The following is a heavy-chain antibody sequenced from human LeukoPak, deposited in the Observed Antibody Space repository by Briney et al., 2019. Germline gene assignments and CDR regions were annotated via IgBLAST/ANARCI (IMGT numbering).Heavy chain of an antibody. D-gene: IGHD3-9*01. CDR3: APILRYFDWLFPGGY. CDR1: GYTFTNYD. CDR2: MNPNSGST. Sequence: ASVKVSCKASGYTFTNYDFNWMRQATGQGLEWMGWMNPNSGSTGYAQKFQGRVTMATDTSTSTAYMELRSLRSDDTAVYYCAPILRYFDWLFPGGYWGQGTLVTVSS. J-gene: IGHJ4*02. V-gene: IGHV1-8*01.